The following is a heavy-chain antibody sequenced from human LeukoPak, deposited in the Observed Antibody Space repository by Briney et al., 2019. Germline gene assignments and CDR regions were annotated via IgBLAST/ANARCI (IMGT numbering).Heavy chain of an antibody. J-gene: IGHJ4*02. Sequence: ASVKVSCKASGYTFTGYYMHWVRQAPGQGLEWMGWINPNSGGTNYAQKFQGRVTMTRDTSISTAYMELSRLRSDDTAVYYCARGIVGATSFLDYWGQGTLVTVSS. CDR2: INPNSGGT. D-gene: IGHD1-26*01. CDR1: GYTFTGYY. V-gene: IGHV1-2*02. CDR3: ARGIVGATSFLDY.